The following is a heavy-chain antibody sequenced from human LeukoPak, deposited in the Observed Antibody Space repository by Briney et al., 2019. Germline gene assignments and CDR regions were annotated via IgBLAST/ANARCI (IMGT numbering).Heavy chain of an antibody. Sequence: GGSLRLSCAASGFNFSSHGMHWVRQAPGRGLEWMAFIRNDGNNQHYGDSVKGRFTISRDNSKNTLYLQMNSLSAEDTAVYYCAKDQAYLGAFDYWGRGTLVTVSS. CDR3: AKDQAYLGAFDY. CDR1: GFNFSSHG. CDR2: IRNDGNNQ. D-gene: IGHD3-10*01. J-gene: IGHJ4*02. V-gene: IGHV3-30*02.